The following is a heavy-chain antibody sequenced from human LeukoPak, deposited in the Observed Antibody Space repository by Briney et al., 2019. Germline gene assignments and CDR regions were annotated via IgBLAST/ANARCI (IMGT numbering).Heavy chain of an antibody. CDR1: GYTFTSYG. D-gene: IGHD5-12*01. Sequence: ASVKVSCKASGYTFTSYGISWVRQATGQGLEWMGWMNPNSGNTGYAQKFQGRVTMTRNISISTVYMELNSLRSEDTAVYYCARVATISRMRNNWFDPWGQGTLVTVSS. CDR2: MNPNSGNT. V-gene: IGHV1-8*02. J-gene: IGHJ5*02. CDR3: ARVATISRMRNNWFDP.